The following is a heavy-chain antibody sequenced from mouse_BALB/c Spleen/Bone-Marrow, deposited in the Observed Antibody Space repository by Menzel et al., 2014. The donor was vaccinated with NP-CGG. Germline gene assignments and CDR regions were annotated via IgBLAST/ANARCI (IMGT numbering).Heavy chain of an antibody. J-gene: IGHJ3*01. V-gene: IGHV2-9*02. CDR1: EFSSTSYG. CDR3: ARGGSSRAWFAY. CDR2: IWAGGST. Sequence: VQLQQSGPGLVAPSQSLSITCTVSEFSSTSYGVHWVRQPPGKGLEWLGVIWAGGSTNYNSALMSRLSISKDNPKSQVFLKMNSLQTDDTAMYYCARGGSSRAWFAYWGQGTLVTVSA. D-gene: IGHD1-1*01.